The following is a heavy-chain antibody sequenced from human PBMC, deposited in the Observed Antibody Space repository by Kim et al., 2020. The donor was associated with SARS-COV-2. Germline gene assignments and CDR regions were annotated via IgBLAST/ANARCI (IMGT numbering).Heavy chain of an antibody. CDR2: MNPNSGNT. V-gene: IGHV1-8*02. CDR1: GYTFTSYD. J-gene: IGHJ6*02. D-gene: IGHD3-10*01. Sequence: ASVKVSCKASGYTFTSYDINWVRQATGQGLEWMGWMNPNSGNTGYAQKFQGRVTMTRNTSISTAYMELSSLRSEDTAVYYCALLSGSYSYYYYYGMDVWGQGTTVTVSS. CDR3: ALLSGSYSYYYYYGMDV.